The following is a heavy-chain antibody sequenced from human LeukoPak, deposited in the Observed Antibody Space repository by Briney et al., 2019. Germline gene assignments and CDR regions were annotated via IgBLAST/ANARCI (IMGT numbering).Heavy chain of an antibody. CDR1: GGSISSYY. V-gene: IGHV4-59*08. Sequence: SETLSLTCTVSGGSISSYYWSWIRQPPGKGLEWIGYIYYSGSTNYNPSLKSRVTISVDTSKNQFSLKLSSVTAADTAVYYCARLVLYYYDSSGFTQNAFDIWGQGTMVTVSS. D-gene: IGHD3-22*01. J-gene: IGHJ3*02. CDR2: IYYSGST. CDR3: ARLVLYYYDSSGFTQNAFDI.